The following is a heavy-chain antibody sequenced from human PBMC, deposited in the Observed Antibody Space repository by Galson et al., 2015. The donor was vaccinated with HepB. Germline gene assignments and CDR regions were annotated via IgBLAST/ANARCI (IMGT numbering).Heavy chain of an antibody. CDR2: ISSSGSTI. CDR3: AREMVLTKRGYSYGNFDY. CDR1: GFTFSSYE. J-gene: IGHJ4*02. D-gene: IGHD5-18*01. V-gene: IGHV3-48*03. Sequence: SLRLSCAASGFTFSSYEMNWVRQAPGKGLEWVSYISSSGSTIYYADSVKGRFTISRDNAKNSLYLQMNSLRAEDTAVYYCAREMVLTKRGYSYGNFDYWGQGTLVTVSS.